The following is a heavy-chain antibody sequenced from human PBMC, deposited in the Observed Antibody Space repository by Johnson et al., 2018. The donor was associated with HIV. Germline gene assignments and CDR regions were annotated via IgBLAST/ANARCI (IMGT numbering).Heavy chain of an antibody. D-gene: IGHD3-22*01. CDR1: GFTVSTKY. Sequence: VQLVESGGGLVQPGGSLRLSCAASGFTVSTKYMSWVRQAPGTGLEWVSVFYSGGSSYYADSVKGRFTISGDNSKNTLYLQMNSLRAEDTAVYYCARHKSTYYYDSSALDIWGQGTMVTVSS. V-gene: IGHV3-66*02. J-gene: IGHJ3*02. CDR3: ARHKSTYYYDSSALDI. CDR2: FYSGGSS.